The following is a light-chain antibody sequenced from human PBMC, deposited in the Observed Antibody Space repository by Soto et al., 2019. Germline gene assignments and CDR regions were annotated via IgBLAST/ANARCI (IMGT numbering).Light chain of an antibody. Sequence: EIVLTQSPATLSFSPGETATLSCRASESVSNYLAWYQLKPGQAPRLVIFDAGSRATGMPARFSASGSGTDFTLTISGLEPEDFAVYSCQQRYNLPWTFGQGTRVDIK. V-gene: IGKV3-11*01. CDR1: ESVSNY. CDR2: DAG. J-gene: IGKJ1*01. CDR3: QQRYNLPWT.